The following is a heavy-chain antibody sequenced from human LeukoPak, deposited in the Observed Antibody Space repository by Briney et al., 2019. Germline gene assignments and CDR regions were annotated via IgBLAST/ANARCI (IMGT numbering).Heavy chain of an antibody. J-gene: IGHJ4*02. D-gene: IGHD1-1*01. Sequence: ASVRVSCKASGGTFSSYAISWVRQAPGQGLEWMGRIIPIPGIANYAQKFQGRVTITADKSTSTAYMELSSLRSEDTAVYYCARDWTGTTGWGQGTLVTVSS. V-gene: IGHV1-69*04. CDR3: ARDWTGTTG. CDR1: GGTFSSYA. CDR2: IIPIPGIA.